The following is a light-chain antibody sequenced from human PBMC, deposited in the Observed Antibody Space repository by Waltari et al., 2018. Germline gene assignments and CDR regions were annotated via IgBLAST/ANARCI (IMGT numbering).Light chain of an antibody. J-gene: IGKJ3*01. CDR2: GAY. CDR3: QQYNNWLEIT. V-gene: IGKV3D-15*01. CDR1: QSVGIN. Sequence: EIVMTQSPTTLSVSPGERATLSCRASQSVGINLAWYQQKPGQAPRHLIYGAYTRATGIPARFSGSGSRTEFTLTISSLQSEDFAIYYCQQYNNWLEITFGPGTKVDIK.